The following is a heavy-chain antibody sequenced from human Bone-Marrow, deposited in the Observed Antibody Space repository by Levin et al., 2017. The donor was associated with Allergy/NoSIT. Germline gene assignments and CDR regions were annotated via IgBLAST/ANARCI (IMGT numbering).Heavy chain of an antibody. CDR3: ARLELLGSWSRFDP. CDR2: IYPGDSDT. V-gene: IGHV5-51*01. Sequence: ASVKVSCKGSGYSFTSYWIGWVRQMPGKGLEWMGIIYPGDSDTRYSPSFQGQVTISADKSISTAYLQWSSLKASDTAMYYCARLELLGSWSRFDPWGQGTLVTVSS. D-gene: IGHD1-26*01. CDR1: GYSFTSYW. J-gene: IGHJ5*02.